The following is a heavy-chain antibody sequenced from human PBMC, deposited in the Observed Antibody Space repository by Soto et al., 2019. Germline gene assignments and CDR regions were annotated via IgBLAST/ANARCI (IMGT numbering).Heavy chain of an antibody. Sequence: GGSLRLSCAASGFTFSSYAMSWVRQAPGKGLEWISAISGSGGSTYYAGSVKGRFTISRDNSKNTLYLQMNSLRAEDTAVYYCAKGGSSWYNYYYYGMDVWGQGTTVTVSS. CDR3: AKGGSSWYNYYYYGMDV. V-gene: IGHV3-23*01. CDR2: ISGSGGST. CDR1: GFTFSSYA. D-gene: IGHD6-13*01. J-gene: IGHJ6*02.